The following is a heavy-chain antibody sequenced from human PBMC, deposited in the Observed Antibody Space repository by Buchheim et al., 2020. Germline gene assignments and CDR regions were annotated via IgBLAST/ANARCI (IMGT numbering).Heavy chain of an antibody. D-gene: IGHD2-2*01. CDR2: IYHSGST. CDR1: GGSISSGGYS. Sequence: QLQLQESGSGLVKPSQTLSLTCAVSGGSISSGGYSWSWIRQPPGKGLEWIGYIYHSGSTYYNPSLKSRVTISVDRSKNQFSLKLSSVTAADTAVYYCARDRIRGYCSSTSCYDYGMDVWGQGTT. J-gene: IGHJ6*02. CDR3: ARDRIRGYCSSTSCYDYGMDV. V-gene: IGHV4-30-2*01.